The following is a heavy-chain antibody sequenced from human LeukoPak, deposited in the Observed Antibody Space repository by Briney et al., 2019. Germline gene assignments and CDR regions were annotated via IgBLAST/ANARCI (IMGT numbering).Heavy chain of an antibody. CDR1: EYTFTTHW. V-gene: IGHV5-51*01. D-gene: IGHD1-26*01. CDR2: IYPGASDT. J-gene: IGHJ4*02. CDR3: ARYVGATGGYFDY. Sequence: GESLKISCKGSEYTFTTHWIGWVRQMPGKGLEWMGIIYPGASDTRYSPSFQGQVTISADKSSTTAYLQWSSLKASDSAMYYCARYVGATGGYFDYWGQGTLVTVSS.